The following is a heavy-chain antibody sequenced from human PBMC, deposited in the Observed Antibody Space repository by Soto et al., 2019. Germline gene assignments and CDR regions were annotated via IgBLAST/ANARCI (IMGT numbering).Heavy chain of an antibody. CDR2: IIPIPGTA. D-gene: IGHD2-2*01. CDR3: ARSQGSSTSLEIYYYYYYGMDV. CDR1: GGTFSRYD. J-gene: IGHJ6*02. V-gene: IGHV1-69*01. Sequence: QVQLVQSGAEVKKPGSSVKVSCKASGGTFSRYDISWVRQAPGQGLEWMGGIIPIPGTANYAQKFQGRVTITADESTSTAYMELSSLRSEDTAVYYCARSQGSSTSLEIYYYYYYGMDVWGQGTTVTVSS.